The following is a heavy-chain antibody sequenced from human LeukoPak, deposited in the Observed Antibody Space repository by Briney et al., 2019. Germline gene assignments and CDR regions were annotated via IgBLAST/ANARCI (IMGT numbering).Heavy chain of an antibody. V-gene: IGHV3-15*01. CDR2: IKSKTDGGTT. J-gene: IGHJ4*02. CDR1: GFTFSNAW. D-gene: IGHD1-20*01. CDR3: TTPPLITGTTKGLNFFDY. Sequence: PGGSLRLSCAASGFTFSNAWMSWVRQAPGKGLEWVGRIKSKTDGGTTDYAAPVKGRFTISRDDSKNTLYLQMNSLKTEDTAVYYCTTPPLITGTTKGLNFFDYWGQGTLVTVSS.